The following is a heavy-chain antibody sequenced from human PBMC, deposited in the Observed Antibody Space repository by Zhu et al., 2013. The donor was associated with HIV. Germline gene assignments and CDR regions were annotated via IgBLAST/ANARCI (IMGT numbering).Heavy chain of an antibody. CDR1: GYTFTTYY. J-gene: IGHJ3*01. Sequence: QVQLVQSGAEVKKPGASVKVSCKASGYTFTTYYMHWVRQAPGQGLEWMGIIYPSGGSTSYAQQFQGRVTMTRDTSTSTVYMELSSLTSEDTAVYYCARGAPFYMIVVVMTSWGQGTMVTVSS. CDR3: ARGAPFYMIVVVMTS. CDR2: IYPSGGST. V-gene: IGHV1-46*01. D-gene: IGHD3-22*01.